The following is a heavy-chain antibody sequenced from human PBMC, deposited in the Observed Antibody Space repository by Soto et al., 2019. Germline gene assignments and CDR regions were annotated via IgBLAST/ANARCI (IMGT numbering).Heavy chain of an antibody. D-gene: IGHD3-3*01. J-gene: IGHJ6*02. CDR2: IYHSGST. CDR1: GGSISSSNW. V-gene: IGHV4-4*02. Sequence: SETLSLTCAVSGGSISSSNWWSWVRQPPGKGLEWIGEIYHSGSTNYNPSLKSRVTISVDKSKNQFSLKLSSVTAAHTAVYYCARAYYDFWSGYSGVYYGMDVWGQGTTVTVSS. CDR3: ARAYYDFWSGYSGVYYGMDV.